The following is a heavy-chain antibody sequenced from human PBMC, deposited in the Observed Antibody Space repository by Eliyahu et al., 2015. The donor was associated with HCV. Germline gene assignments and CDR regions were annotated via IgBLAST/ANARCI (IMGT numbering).Heavy chain of an antibody. CDR2: IILVFGTT. J-gene: IGHJ2*01. D-gene: IGHD4-17*01. CDR1: GGXXNNYA. CDR3: AIGEGLRLDWYFDL. Sequence: QVQLVQSGAEVKKSGSSVXVXCRASGGXXNNYAVSWVRQAPGQGLEWMGGIILVFGTTNXAXKFQGRLTIAADESTRSVYMELSSLRSDDTAVYYCAIGEGLRLDWYFDLWGRGTQVTVSS. V-gene: IGHV1-69*01.